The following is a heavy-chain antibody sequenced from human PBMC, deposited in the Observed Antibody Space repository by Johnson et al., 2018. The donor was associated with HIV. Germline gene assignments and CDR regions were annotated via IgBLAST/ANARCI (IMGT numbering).Heavy chain of an antibody. CDR3: ARDRWYSSSSGGVDDAFDI. D-gene: IGHD6-6*01. V-gene: IGHV3-30*04. J-gene: IGHJ3*02. Sequence: QVQLVESGGGVVQPGRSLRLSCAASGFTFSSYALHWVRQAPGTGLEWVAVITYDGSKKYYAYSVKGRFTISRDNSKNSLYLQMNSLRAEDTAVYYCARDRWYSSSSGGVDDAFDIWGQGTMVTVSS. CDR2: ITYDGSKK. CDR1: GFTFSSYA.